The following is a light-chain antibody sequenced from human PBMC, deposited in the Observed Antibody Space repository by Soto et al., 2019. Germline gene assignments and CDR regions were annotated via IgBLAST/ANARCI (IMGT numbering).Light chain of an antibody. J-gene: IGLJ2*01. CDR1: SSDVGGYNY. CDR3: SSYTSSSTSVV. CDR2: DVS. V-gene: IGLV2-14*01. Sequence: QSALTQPASVSGSPGQSITISCTGTSSDVGGYNYVSWYQQHPGKATKLMIYDVSNRPSGVSNRFSGSKSGNTASLTISGLQAEDEADYDCSSYTSSSTSVVFGGGTKLTVL.